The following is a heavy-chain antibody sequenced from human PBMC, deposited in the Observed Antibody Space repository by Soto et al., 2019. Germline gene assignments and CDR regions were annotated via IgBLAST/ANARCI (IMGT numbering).Heavy chain of an antibody. CDR2: IYYSGST. CDR3: GRGSIAARQGWFDP. CDR1: GGSISSYY. D-gene: IGHD6-6*01. Sequence: SETLSLTCTVSGGSISSYYWSWIRQPPGKGLEWIGYIYYSGSTNYNPSLKSRVTISVDTSKNQFSLKLSSVTAADTAVYYCGRGSIAARQGWFDPWGQGTLVTVSS. V-gene: IGHV4-59*01. J-gene: IGHJ5*02.